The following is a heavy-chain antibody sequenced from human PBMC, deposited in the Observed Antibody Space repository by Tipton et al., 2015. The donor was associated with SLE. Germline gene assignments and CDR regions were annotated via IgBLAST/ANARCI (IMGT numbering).Heavy chain of an antibody. CDR2: INTNNGKT. Sequence: QSGAEVKKPGASVKVSCKASGYTFSTYVINWVRQGPGQGLEWMGWINTNNGKTTYAQGFTGRFVFSLDTSVSTAFLQISNLKAEDTAVYYCARESWYFDLWGRGTLVTVSS. V-gene: IGHV7-4-1*02. CDR1: GYTFSTYV. J-gene: IGHJ2*01. CDR3: ARESWYFDL.